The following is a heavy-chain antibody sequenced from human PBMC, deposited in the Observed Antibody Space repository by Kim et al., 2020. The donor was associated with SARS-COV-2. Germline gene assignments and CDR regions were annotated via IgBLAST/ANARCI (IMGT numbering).Heavy chain of an antibody. CDR1: GGTFSSYA. D-gene: IGHD3-10*01. J-gene: IGHJ3*02. V-gene: IGHV1-69*13. CDR3: AGDTPYGSGSYSYDAFDI. Sequence: SVKVSCKASGGTFSSYAISWVRQAPGQGLEWMGGIIPIFGTANYAQKFQGRVTITADESTSTAYMELSSLRSEDTAVYYCAGDTPYGSGSYSYDAFDIWGQGTMVTVSS. CDR2: IIPIFGTA.